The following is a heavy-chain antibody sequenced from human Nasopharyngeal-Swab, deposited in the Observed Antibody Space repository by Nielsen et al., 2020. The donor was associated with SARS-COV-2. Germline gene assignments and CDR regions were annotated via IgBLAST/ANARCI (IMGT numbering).Heavy chain of an antibody. V-gene: IGHV3-30-3*01. CDR1: GFTFSSYA. J-gene: IGHJ3*02. D-gene: IGHD3-22*01. CDR2: ISYDGSNK. CDR3: ARAGGRYYDSGGYYYLASAFDI. Sequence: GGSLRLSCAASGFTFSSYAMHWVRQAPGKGLEWVAVISYDGSNKYYADSVKGRFTISRDNSKNTLYLQMNSLRAEDTAAYYCARAGGRYYDSGGYYYLASAFDIWGQGTMVTVSS.